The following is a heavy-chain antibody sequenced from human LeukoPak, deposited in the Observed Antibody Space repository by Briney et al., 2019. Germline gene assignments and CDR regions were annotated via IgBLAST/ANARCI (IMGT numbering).Heavy chain of an antibody. CDR2: IYYSGST. Sequence: SETLSRTCTVSGGSISSTSYYWGWIRQPPGEGLEWIGTIYYSGSTYYNPSLKSRVTISVDTSKNQFSLKLSSVTAADTAVFYCARLPVRGGNYFDYWGQGTLVTVSS. V-gene: IGHV4-39*01. CDR3: ARLPVRGGNYFDY. D-gene: IGHD3-10*01. CDR1: GGSISSTSYY. J-gene: IGHJ4*02.